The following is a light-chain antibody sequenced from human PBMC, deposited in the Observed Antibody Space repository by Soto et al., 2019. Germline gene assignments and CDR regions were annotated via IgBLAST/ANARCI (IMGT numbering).Light chain of an antibody. CDR3: QQFGSSPNT. CDR2: GAS. Sequence: EIVLTQSPGTLSFSPGERATLSCRASQSVSSNHLTWYQQKPGQAPRLLISGASSRATGIPDRFSVSGSGTDFTLSISRLEPEDVAVYYCQQFGSSPNTFGQGTKLEIK. J-gene: IGKJ2*01. CDR1: QSVSSNH. V-gene: IGKV3-20*01.